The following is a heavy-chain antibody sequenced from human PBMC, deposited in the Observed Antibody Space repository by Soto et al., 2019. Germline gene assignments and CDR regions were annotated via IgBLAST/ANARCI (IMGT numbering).Heavy chain of an antibody. CDR1: GGAFSDFA. Sequence: QVQLAQSGAEVRKPGSSVKVSCRASGGAFSDFAFSWVRQAPGQGLEWMGGIIPMFSASKYAQRFQGRVSITADTSAQTVYLELRRLTPEDTAVYYCARGGSVAVPATLSSDREYTNSRFDSWGQGTLVSV. J-gene: IGHJ4*02. CDR2: IIPMFSAS. V-gene: IGHV1-69*06. D-gene: IGHD2-21*02. CDR3: ARGGSVAVPATLSSDREYTNSRFDS.